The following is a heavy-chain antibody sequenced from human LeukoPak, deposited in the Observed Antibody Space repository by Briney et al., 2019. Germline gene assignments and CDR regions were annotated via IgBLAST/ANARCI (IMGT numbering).Heavy chain of an antibody. V-gene: IGHV3-74*01. J-gene: IGHJ4*02. CDR2: IKTDGSIT. CDR1: GFSFSVFW. CDR3: ARDKYSSGWYEDY. D-gene: IGHD6-19*01. Sequence: GGSLRLSCAASGFSFSVFWMHWVRHVLGKGPVWVSRIKTDGSITDYADSVKGRFTISRDNAKNSLYLQMNSLRAEDTALYHCARDKYSSGWYEDYWGQGTLVTVSS.